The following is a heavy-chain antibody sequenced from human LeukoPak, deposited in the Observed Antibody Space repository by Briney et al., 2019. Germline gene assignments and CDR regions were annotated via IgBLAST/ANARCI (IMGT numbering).Heavy chain of an antibody. D-gene: IGHD6-13*01. V-gene: IGHV4-59*01. J-gene: IGHJ6*03. CDR2: IYYSGST. CDR1: GGSISSYY. Sequence: PSETLSLTCTVSGGSISSYYWSWIRQPPGKGLEWIGYIYYSGSTNYNPSLKSRVTISVDTSKNQFSLKLSSVTAADTAVYYCARLGQQLAIYTYYYYYYMDVWGKGTTVTISS. CDR3: ARLGQQLAIYTYYYYYYMDV.